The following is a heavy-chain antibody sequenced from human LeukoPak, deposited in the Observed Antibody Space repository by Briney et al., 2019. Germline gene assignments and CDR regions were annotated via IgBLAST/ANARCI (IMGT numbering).Heavy chain of an antibody. Sequence: ASVKVSCKASGYTFTSYGISWVRQAPGQGPERMGWISTSTGDTKYTQKFQGRVTLTTDTSTSTAYMELSSLRSDDTAVYYCARDDNYGIFVNVDYWGQGTLVTVSS. CDR2: ISTSTGDT. V-gene: IGHV1-18*01. CDR1: GYTFTSYG. CDR3: ARDDNYGIFVNVDY. D-gene: IGHD4-11*01. J-gene: IGHJ4*02.